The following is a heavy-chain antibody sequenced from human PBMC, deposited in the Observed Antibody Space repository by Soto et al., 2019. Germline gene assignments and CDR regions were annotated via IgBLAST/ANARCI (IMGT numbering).Heavy chain of an antibody. D-gene: IGHD2-2*01. CDR1: GYTFTIYG. Sequence: ASVKVSCKASGYTFTIYGISWVRQAPGQGLEWVGWISAYNGNSNYAQKYHGRVTMTTDTSTNTAYMEMSSLRSDDTAVYYCARIADCSTTSCSFPSRFHIRGYYYYYGLDAWGQGTTVTVSS. CDR2: ISAYNGNS. CDR3: ARIADCSTTSCSFPSRFHIRGYYYYYGLDA. V-gene: IGHV1-18*01. J-gene: IGHJ6*02.